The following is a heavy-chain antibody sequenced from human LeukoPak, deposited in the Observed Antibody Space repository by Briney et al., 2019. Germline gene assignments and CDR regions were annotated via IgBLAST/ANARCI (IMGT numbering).Heavy chain of an antibody. CDR2: IKQDGGEI. CDR3: ARATTVTTWLDV. V-gene: IGHV3-7*01. D-gene: IGHD4-17*01. J-gene: IGHJ6*04. CDR1: GFPLSDYW. Sequence: PGGSLRLSCAASGFPLSDYWMSWVRQAPGKGLEWVANIKQDGGEIYYVDSVKGRFTISRDNAKNSLYLQMNSLRAEDTAVYYCARATTVTTWLDVWGKGTTVTISS.